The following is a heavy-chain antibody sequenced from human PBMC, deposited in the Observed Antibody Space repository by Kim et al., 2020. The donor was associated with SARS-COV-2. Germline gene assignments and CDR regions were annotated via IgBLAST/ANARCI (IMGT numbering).Heavy chain of an antibody. J-gene: IGHJ6*02. V-gene: IGHV3-9*01. CDR3: AKVLSSSWSGSYYYYGMDV. D-gene: IGHD6-13*01. CDR2: ISWNSGSI. CDR1: GFTFGDYA. Sequence: GGSLRLSCAASGFTFGDYAMHWVRQAPGKGLEWVSGISWNSGSIGYADSVKGRFTISRDNAKNSLYLQMNSLRAEDTALYYCAKVLSSSWSGSYYYYGMDVWGQGTTVTVSS.